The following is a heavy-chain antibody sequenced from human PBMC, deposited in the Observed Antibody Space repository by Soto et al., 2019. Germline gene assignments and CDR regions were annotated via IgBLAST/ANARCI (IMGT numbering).Heavy chain of an antibody. V-gene: IGHV1-8*01. Sequence: ASVKVSFTASGYTFTNYDINWARQAPGQGPEWMGWMNPNSGNTGYAQKFQGRVTMTRNTSISTAYMELSSLRSEDTAVYYCARALARPDSNYYYYMDVWGKGTTVTVSS. CDR2: MNPNSGNT. CDR3: ARALARPDSNYYYYMDV. CDR1: GYTFTNYD. J-gene: IGHJ6*03. D-gene: IGHD2-21*01.